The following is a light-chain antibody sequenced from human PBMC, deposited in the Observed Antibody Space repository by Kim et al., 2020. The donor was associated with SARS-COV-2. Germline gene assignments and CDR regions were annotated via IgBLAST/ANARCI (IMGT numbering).Light chain of an antibody. Sequence: QLVLTQSPSASACLGASVKLTCTLSSGHNNYAIAWHQQQPDKGPRYLMRVNSDGSHNKGDGIPDRFSGSSSGAERYLTISSLQSEDEADYYCQTWDTDSWVFGGGTTLTVL. V-gene: IGLV4-69*01. CDR2: VNSDGSH. CDR1: SGHNNYA. CDR3: QTWDTDSWV. J-gene: IGLJ3*02.